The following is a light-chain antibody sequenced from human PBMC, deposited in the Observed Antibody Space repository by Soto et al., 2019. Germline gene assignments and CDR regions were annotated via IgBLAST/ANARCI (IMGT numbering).Light chain of an antibody. CDR3: LTWGTGVI. CDR2: LKSDGSH. CDR1: SGHSSYA. V-gene: IGLV4-69*01. J-gene: IGLJ2*01. Sequence: QLVLTQSPSASASLGASVKLTCTLSSGHSSYAIAWHQQQPEKGPRYLMKLKSDGSHSKGDGIPDRFSGSSSGAERYLTMSSLQSEDEADYYCLTWGTGVIFGGGTKLTVL.